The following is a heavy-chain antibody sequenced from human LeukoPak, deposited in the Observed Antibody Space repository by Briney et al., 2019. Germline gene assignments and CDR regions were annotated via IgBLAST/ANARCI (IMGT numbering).Heavy chain of an antibody. CDR3: AKDTRKLLWFGEPFSPPTPLAY. CDR2: IRYDGSNK. Sequence: GGSLRLSCAASGFTFSSYGMHWVRQAPGKGLEWVAFIRYDGSNKYYADSVKGRFTISRDNSKNTLYLQMNSLGAEDTAVYYCAKDTRKLLWFGEPFSPPTPLAYWGQGTLVTVSS. D-gene: IGHD3-10*01. CDR1: GFTFSSYG. J-gene: IGHJ4*02. V-gene: IGHV3-30*02.